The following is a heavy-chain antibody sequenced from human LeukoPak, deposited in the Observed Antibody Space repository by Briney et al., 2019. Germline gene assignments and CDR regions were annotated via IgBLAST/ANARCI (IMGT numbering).Heavy chain of an antibody. J-gene: IGHJ4*02. Sequence: SRKASGFTFSSYAMHWVRQAPGKGLEWVAVILYDADNKFYADSVKGRFTISRDNSKNTLYLQMNSLTTEDTAVYYCARAKGSSGYDFHYWGQGTLVTVSS. CDR1: GFTFSSYA. CDR3: ARAKGSSGYDFHY. D-gene: IGHD3-22*01. CDR2: ILYDADNK. V-gene: IGHV3-30-3*01.